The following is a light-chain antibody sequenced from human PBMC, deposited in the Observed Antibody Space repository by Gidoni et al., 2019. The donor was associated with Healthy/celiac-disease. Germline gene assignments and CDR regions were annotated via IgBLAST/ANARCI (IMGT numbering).Light chain of an antibody. CDR3: QVWDSSSYVV. Sequence: SYVLTQPPSVSVAPGKTARITCGGNNIVSKSVHWYQQKPGQAPVLFIYYDSDRPSGIPERCSGSNSGNTATLTISRVEAGDEADYYCQVWDSSSYVVFGGGTKLTVL. V-gene: IGLV3-21*04. CDR2: YDS. CDR1: NIVSKS. J-gene: IGLJ2*01.